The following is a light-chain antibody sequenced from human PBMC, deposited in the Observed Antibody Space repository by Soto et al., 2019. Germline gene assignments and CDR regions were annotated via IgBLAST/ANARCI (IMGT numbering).Light chain of an antibody. CDR1: QSVSSSY. CDR2: GAS. V-gene: IGKV3-20*01. Sequence: EIVLTQSPGTLSLSPGERATLSCRASQSVSSSYLAWYQQKPGQAPRLLIYGASSRATGIPDRFSGSGSGTDFTLTVSRLEPEDFAVYYCLQCGASWTFGQGTKVDIK. J-gene: IGKJ1*01. CDR3: LQCGASWT.